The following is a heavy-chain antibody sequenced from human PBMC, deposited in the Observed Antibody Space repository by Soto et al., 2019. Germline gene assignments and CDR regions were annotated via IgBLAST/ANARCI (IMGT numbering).Heavy chain of an antibody. CDR3: ARGMVAAAPNDYYYYYGMDV. V-gene: IGHV4-34*01. Sequence: SETLSLTCAVYGGSFSGYYWSWIRQPPGKGLEWIGEINHSGSTNYNPSLKSRVTISVDTSKNQFSLKLSSVTAADTAVYYCARGMVAAAPNDYYYYYGMDVWGQGTTVTVSS. J-gene: IGHJ6*02. D-gene: IGHD6-13*01. CDR2: INHSGST. CDR1: GGSFSGYY.